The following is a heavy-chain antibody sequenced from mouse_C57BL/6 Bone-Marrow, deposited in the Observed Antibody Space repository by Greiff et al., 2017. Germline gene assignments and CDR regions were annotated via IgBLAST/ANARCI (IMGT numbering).Heavy chain of an antibody. V-gene: IGHV15-2*01. CDR1: DSEVFPIAY. J-gene: IGHJ1*03. D-gene: IGHD1-1*01. CDR2: ILPSIGRT. Sequence: QVQLQQSGSELRSPGSSVKLSCKDFDSEVFPIAYMSWVRQKPGHGFEWIGGILPSIGRTIYGEKFEDKATLDADTLSNTAYLELNSLTSEDSAIYYCAREYYYGTYWYFDVWGTGTTVTVAS. CDR3: AREYYYGTYWYFDV.